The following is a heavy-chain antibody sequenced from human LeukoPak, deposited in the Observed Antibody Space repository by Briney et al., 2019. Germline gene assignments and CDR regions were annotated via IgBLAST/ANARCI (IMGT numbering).Heavy chain of an antibody. CDR3: ARETKLMGFFGGLGFNY. J-gene: IGHJ4*02. V-gene: IGHV4-59*01. Sequence: PSDTLSLPCTVSGGLISGYYGSWIRQSPGKGLEWIGNIYDAGNTDYYPYLKSRVTRSTDTSKNQLYLKLTSVTAADTAVYYCARETKLMGFFGGLGFNYWGQGTLVTVSS. CDR2: IYDAGNT. CDR1: GGLISGYY. D-gene: IGHD3-3*01.